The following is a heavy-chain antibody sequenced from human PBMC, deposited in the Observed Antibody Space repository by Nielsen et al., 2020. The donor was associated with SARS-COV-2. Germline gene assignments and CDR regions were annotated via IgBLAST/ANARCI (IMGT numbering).Heavy chain of an antibody. V-gene: IGHV3-23*01. Sequence: GGSLRLSCAASGFTFSSYAMSWVRQAPGKGLEWVSAISGSGGSTYYADSVKGRFTISRDNSKNTLYLQMSSLRAEDTAVYYCVKDEYYGSGSFAPYYYYYMDVWGKGTTVTVSS. CDR1: GFTFSSYA. D-gene: IGHD3-10*01. CDR3: VKDEYYGSGSFAPYYYYYMDV. J-gene: IGHJ6*03. CDR2: ISGSGGST.